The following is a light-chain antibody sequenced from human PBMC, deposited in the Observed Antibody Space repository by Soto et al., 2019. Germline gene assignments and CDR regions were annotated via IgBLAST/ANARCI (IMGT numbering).Light chain of an antibody. CDR2: GAS. Sequence: EIVMTQSPGTLSLSPGERATLSCRASQSVSSSYLAWYQQKPGQAPRLLIYGASSRATGIPDRFSGSGSGTDFTLTISRLEPEDFAVYYCQQYGSSQWTFGQRTKV. J-gene: IGKJ1*01. V-gene: IGKV3-20*01. CDR3: QQYGSSQWT. CDR1: QSVSSSY.